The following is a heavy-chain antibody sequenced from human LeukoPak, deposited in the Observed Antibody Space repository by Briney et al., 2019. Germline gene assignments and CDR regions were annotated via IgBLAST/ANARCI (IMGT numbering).Heavy chain of an antibody. Sequence: ASVKVSCKASGYTFTSYGINWVRQAPGQGLEWMGWISAYNGNTNYAHKLQGRVTMTRDTSISTAYMELSRLRSDDTAVYYCARVPLGVYYYDSTGFYFFDYWGQGTLVTVSS. CDR2: ISAYNGNT. CDR1: GYTFTSYG. J-gene: IGHJ4*02. D-gene: IGHD3-22*01. V-gene: IGHV1-18*01. CDR3: ARVPLGVYYYDSTGFYFFDY.